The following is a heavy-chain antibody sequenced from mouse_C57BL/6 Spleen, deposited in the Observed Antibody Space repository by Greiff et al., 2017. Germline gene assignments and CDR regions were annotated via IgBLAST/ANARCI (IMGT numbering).Heavy chain of an antibody. V-gene: IGHV1-53*01. D-gene: IGHD1-1*02. Sequence: VQLQQSGTELVKPGASVKLSCKASGYTFTSYWMHWVKQRPGQGLEWIGNINPSNGGTNYNEKFKSKATLTVDKSSSTAYMQLSSLTSEDSAVYYCARSGGYWGYFDVWGTGTTVTVSS. CDR3: ARSGGYWGYFDV. CDR1: GYTFTSYW. CDR2: INPSNGGT. J-gene: IGHJ1*03.